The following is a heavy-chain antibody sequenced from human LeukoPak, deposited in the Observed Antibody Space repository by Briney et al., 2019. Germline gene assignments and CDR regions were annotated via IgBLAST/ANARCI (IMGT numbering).Heavy chain of an antibody. CDR3: ARRIVVVITATPGNDAFDI. J-gene: IGHJ3*02. V-gene: IGHV3-66*02. Sequence: GGSLRLSCAASGFTVSSNYMSWVRQAPGKGLEWVSVIYNSGSTYYADSVKGRFTIFRDNSKNTLYLQMNSLRAEDTAVYYCARRIVVVITATPGNDAFDIWGQGTMVTVSS. D-gene: IGHD2-15*01. CDR1: GFTVSSNY. CDR2: IYNSGST.